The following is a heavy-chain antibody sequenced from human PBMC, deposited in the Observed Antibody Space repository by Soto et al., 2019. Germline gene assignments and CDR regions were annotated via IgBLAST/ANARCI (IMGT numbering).Heavy chain of an antibody. CDR3: AKDGSLAHDSGGYLFDN. CDR1: GFTFNIYA. J-gene: IGHJ4*02. D-gene: IGHD3-22*01. Sequence: EVQLLESGGDLIQPGGSLRLSCAASGFTFNIYAMTWVRQAPGKGLEWVSAISRYGDFTYYADSVEGRFTISRDNSKNPVYLKMTSVGAEDTAVFYCAKDGSLAHDSGGYLFDNWGQGTLVTVSS. V-gene: IGHV3-23*01. CDR2: ISRYGDFT.